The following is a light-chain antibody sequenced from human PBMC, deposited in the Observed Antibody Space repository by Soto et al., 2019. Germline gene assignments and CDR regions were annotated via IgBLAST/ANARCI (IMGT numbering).Light chain of an antibody. CDR1: SSDIGGYNY. CDR3: SSYAGSNNLLV. V-gene: IGLV2-8*01. Sequence: QSALTQVPSASGSPGQSVTISCTGTSSDIGGYNYVSWYQQHPGKAPKLMIFEVSNRPSGVPDRFSGSKSGNTASLTVSGLQAADEADYYCSSYAGSNNLLVFGGGTQLTVL. CDR2: EVS. J-gene: IGLJ2*01.